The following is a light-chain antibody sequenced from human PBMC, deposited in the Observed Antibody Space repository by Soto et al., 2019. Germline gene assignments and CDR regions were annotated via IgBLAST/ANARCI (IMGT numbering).Light chain of an antibody. V-gene: IGKV3-20*01. J-gene: IGKJ1*01. CDR1: PNVDSND. Sequence: EIVLTQSPGTLSLSPGERATLSCRASPNVDSNDLAWYQQKPGKAPRIIVVGASGRATRIPDRVSGSGSGTDFTLTIRRLEPEDFAVYYCQQYGSLSWTFGQGTKVDIK. CDR2: GAS. CDR3: QQYGSLSWT.